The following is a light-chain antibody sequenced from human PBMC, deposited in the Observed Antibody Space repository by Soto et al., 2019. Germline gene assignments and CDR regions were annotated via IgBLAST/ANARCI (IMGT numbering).Light chain of an antibody. CDR2: EVT. CDR3: SSYAGSNNVV. J-gene: IGLJ7*01. Sequence: QSVLTQPPSASGFPGQSVTISCTGTSSDVGYYDYVSWYQQHPGKAPKLVIYEVTKRPSGVPDRVSASKSGNTASLTVSGLRAEDEADYYCSSYAGSNNVVFGSGTQLTVL. CDR1: SSDVGYYDY. V-gene: IGLV2-8*01.